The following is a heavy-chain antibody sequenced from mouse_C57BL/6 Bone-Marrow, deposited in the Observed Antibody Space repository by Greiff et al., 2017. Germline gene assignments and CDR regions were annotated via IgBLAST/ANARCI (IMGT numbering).Heavy chain of an antibody. CDR1: GYTFTDYE. V-gene: IGHV1-15*01. D-gene: IGHD1-1*01. Sequence: QVQLQQSGAELVRPGASVTLSCKASGYTFTDYEMHWVKQTPVHGLEWIGAIDPETGGTAYNQKFKGKAILTADKSSSTAYMELRSLTSEDSAVYYCTRELRYPRAMDYWGQGTSVTVSS. CDR2: IDPETGGT. J-gene: IGHJ4*01. CDR3: TRELRYPRAMDY.